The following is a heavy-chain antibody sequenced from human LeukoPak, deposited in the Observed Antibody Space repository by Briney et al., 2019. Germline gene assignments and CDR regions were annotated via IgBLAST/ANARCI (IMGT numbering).Heavy chain of an antibody. CDR3: ARILTSIDRAHYYGMDV. J-gene: IGHJ6*02. CDR2: IYYSGTT. V-gene: IGHV4-59*01. D-gene: IGHD2-21*01. CDR1: GGSISSDY. Sequence: KPSETLSLTCTVSGGSISSDYWSWIRQSPGKGLEWIGYIYYSGTTSYNPSLKSRLTMSVDTSKNQFSLKLSSVTAADTAVYYSARILTSIDRAHYYGMDVWGQGTTVTVSS.